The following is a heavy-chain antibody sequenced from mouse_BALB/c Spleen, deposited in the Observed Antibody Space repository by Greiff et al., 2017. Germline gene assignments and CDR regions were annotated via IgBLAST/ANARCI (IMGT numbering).Heavy chain of an antibody. Sequence: VMLVESGPGLVAPSQSLSITCTVSGFSLTSYGVHWVRQPPGKGLEWLGVIWAGGSTNYNSALMSRLSISKDNSKSQVFLKMNSLQTDDTAMYYCARDREDGYYAYYAMDYWGQGTSVTVSS. CDR1: GFSLTSYG. D-gene: IGHD2-3*01. V-gene: IGHV2-9*02. J-gene: IGHJ4*01. CDR2: IWAGGST. CDR3: ARDREDGYYAYYAMDY.